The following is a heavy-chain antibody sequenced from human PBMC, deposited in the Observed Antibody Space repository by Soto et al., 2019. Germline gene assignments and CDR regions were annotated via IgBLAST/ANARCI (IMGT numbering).Heavy chain of an antibody. V-gene: IGHV4-30-4*01. D-gene: IGHD2-2*01. Sequence: TLSLTCTVSGGSISIGDYYWIWIRQPPGKGLEWIGYIYYSGSTYYNPSLKSRVTISVDTSKNQFSLKLSSVTAADTAVYYCARDVVPAANSLYYYYGMDVWGQGTTVTVSS. J-gene: IGHJ6*02. CDR3: ARDVVPAANSLYYYYGMDV. CDR1: GGSISIGDYY. CDR2: IYYSGST.